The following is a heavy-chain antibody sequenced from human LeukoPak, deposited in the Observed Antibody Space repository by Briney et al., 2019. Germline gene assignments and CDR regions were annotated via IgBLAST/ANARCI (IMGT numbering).Heavy chain of an antibody. Sequence: SVKVSCKASGGTFSSYAISWVRQAPGQGLEWMGGIIPIFGTANYAQKFQGRVTITTDESTSTAYMELSSLRSEDTAVYYCARRPEYSSLDGAFDIWGQGTMVTVSS. CDR3: ARRPEYSSLDGAFDI. J-gene: IGHJ3*02. V-gene: IGHV1-69*05. CDR1: GGTFSSYA. CDR2: IIPIFGTA. D-gene: IGHD6-6*01.